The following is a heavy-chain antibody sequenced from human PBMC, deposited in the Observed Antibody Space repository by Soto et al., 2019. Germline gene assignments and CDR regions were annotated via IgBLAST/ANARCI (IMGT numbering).Heavy chain of an antibody. CDR3: ARQKGDGMDL. CDR2: IYYSGST. CDR1: GGSISSGGYY. D-gene: IGHD3-16*01. J-gene: IGHJ6*02. Sequence: QVQLQESGPGLVKPSQTLSVTCTVSGGSISSGGYYWSWIRQHPGKGLEWIGYIYYSGSTYYNPSVRSRVTILVDTSKNQFSLKLSSVAAADTAVYYCARQKGDGMDLWGQQTPVTVSS. V-gene: IGHV4-31*03.